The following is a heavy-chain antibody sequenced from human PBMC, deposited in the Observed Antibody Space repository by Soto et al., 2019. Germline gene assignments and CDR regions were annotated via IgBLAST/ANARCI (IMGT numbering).Heavy chain of an antibody. D-gene: IGHD3-16*01. V-gene: IGHV1-18*01. CDR3: ARGGRGGGIDV. CDR1: GYTFTSYG. CDR2: ISGDKAKK. J-gene: IGHJ6*02. Sequence: QVQLVQSGAEMRKPGASVKVSCKASGYTFTSYGISWVRQAPGQGLEWMGGISGDKAKKKFPQKLQARVTLTTDTSTTTAYMDLRSLKSDDTAVYYCARGGRGGGIDVWGQGTTVTVSS.